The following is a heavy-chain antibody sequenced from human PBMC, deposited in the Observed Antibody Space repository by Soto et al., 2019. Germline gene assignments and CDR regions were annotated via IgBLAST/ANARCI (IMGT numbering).Heavy chain of an antibody. CDR2: INHSGGT. Sequence: SETLSLTCAVYGGSLSGYYWSWIRQPPGKGLEWIGEINHSGGTNYNPSLKSRVTISVDTSKNQFSLKLSSVTAADTAVYYCARAANSRSWYNWFDPWGQGTLVTVSS. CDR1: GGSLSGYY. J-gene: IGHJ5*02. V-gene: IGHV4-34*01. CDR3: ARAANSRSWYNWFDP. D-gene: IGHD6-13*01.